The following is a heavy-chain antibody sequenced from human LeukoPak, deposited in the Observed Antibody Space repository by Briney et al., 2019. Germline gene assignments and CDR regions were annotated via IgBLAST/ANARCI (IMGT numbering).Heavy chain of an antibody. J-gene: IGHJ4*02. CDR2: IGGSGGST. V-gene: IGHV3-23*01. CDR1: GFTFSTYA. Sequence: GGSLRLSCAASGFTFSTYAMSWVRQAPGKGLEWVSAIGGSGGSTYYADSVKGRFTISRDNSKNTLYLQMNRLRAEDTSIYFCAKALEQETVIALDSWGQGTLVTVSS. CDR3: AKALEQETVIALDS. D-gene: IGHD6-13*01.